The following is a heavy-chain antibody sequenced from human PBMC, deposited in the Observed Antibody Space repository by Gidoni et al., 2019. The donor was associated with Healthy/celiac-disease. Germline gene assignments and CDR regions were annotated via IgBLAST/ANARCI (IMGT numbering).Heavy chain of an antibody. Sequence: QVQLQESGPGLVKPSETLSLTCPVSGGSISSYYWSWIRQPPGKGLEWIGYIYYSGSTNYNPSLKSRVTISVDTSKNQFSLKLSSVTAADTAVYYCARSSSWDFDYWGQGTLVTVSS. D-gene: IGHD6-13*01. CDR3: ARSSSWDFDY. V-gene: IGHV4-59*01. J-gene: IGHJ4*02. CDR1: GGSISSYY. CDR2: IYYSGST.